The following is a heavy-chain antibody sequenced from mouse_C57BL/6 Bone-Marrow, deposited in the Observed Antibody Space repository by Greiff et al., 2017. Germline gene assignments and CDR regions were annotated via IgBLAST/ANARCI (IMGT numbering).Heavy chain of an antibody. J-gene: IGHJ3*01. CDR1: GFNIKDDY. CDR2: IDPENGDT. Sequence: DVQLQESGAELVRPGASVKLSCTASGFNIKDDYMHWVKQRPEQGLEWIGWIDPENGDTEYASKFQGKATITADTSSNTAYLQLSSLTSEDTAVYYCTTGGLLRPWFAYWGQGTLVTVSA. D-gene: IGHD1-2*01. CDR3: TTGGLLRPWFAY. V-gene: IGHV14-4*01.